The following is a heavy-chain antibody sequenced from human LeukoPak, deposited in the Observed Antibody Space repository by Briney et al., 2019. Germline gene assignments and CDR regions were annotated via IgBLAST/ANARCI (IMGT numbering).Heavy chain of an antibody. CDR1: GGSISSGSYY. D-gene: IGHD6-13*01. J-gene: IGHJ4*02. Sequence: SETLSLTCTVSGGSISSGSYYWSWIRQPPGKGLEWIGYIYYSGSTYYNPSLKSRVTISVDTSKNQFSLKLSSVTAADTAVYYCARDRVGGIAAAGAFDYWGQGTLVTVSS. V-gene: IGHV4-30-4*01. CDR3: ARDRVGGIAAAGAFDY. CDR2: IYYSGST.